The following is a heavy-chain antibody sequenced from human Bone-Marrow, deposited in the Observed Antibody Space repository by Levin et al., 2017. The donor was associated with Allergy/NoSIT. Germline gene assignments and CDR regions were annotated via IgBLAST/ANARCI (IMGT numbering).Heavy chain of an antibody. CDR3: ARDRFYSGSGSNFSWFDP. V-gene: IGHV3-74*01. Sequence: LSLTCAASGFTFSTYWMHWVRQAPGKGLVWVSRIQSNGKTNYADSVKGRFTISRDNAKNTLYLQMNSLTVEDTAVYYCARDRFYSGSGSNFSWFDPWGQGTLVTVSS. CDR1: GFTFSTYW. J-gene: IGHJ5*02. CDR2: IQSNGKT. D-gene: IGHD3-10*01.